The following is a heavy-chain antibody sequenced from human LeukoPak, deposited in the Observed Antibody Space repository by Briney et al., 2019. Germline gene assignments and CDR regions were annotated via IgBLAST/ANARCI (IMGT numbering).Heavy chain of an antibody. V-gene: IGHV3-30-3*01. J-gene: IGHJ3*02. CDR1: GFTFSSYA. CDR3: ARVGYSGSYYFAFDI. CDR2: ISYDGSNK. Sequence: PGGSLRLSCAASGFTFSSYAMHWVRQAPGKGLERVAVISYDGSNKYYADSVKGRFTISRDNSKNTLYLQMNSLRAEDTAVYYCARVGYSGSYYFAFDIWGQGTMVTVSS. D-gene: IGHD1-26*01.